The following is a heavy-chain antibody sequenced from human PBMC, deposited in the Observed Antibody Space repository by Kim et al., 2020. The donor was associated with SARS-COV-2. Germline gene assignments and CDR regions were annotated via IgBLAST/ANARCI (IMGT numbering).Heavy chain of an antibody. CDR2: ISGTTIST. D-gene: IGHD6-13*01. V-gene: IGHV3-23*01. CDR1: GITFSSYA. Sequence: GGSLRLSCAASGITFSSYAMSWVRQTPGKGLEWVSVISGTTISTYYADSVKGRFTISRDNSKNTLYLQMNSLRPEDTALYYCAKGRDSSNWYNFDYWGQG. J-gene: IGHJ4*02. CDR3: AKGRDSSNWYNFDY.